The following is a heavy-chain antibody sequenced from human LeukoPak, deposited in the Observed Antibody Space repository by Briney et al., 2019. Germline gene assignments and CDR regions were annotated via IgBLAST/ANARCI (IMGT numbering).Heavy chain of an antibody. D-gene: IGHD1-26*01. CDR1: GYTFTSYA. J-gene: IGHJ4*02. CDR3: ARVKGGGSYYYFDY. V-gene: IGHV1-3*01. CDR2: INAGNGNT. Sequence: PGGSLRLSCAASGYTFTSYAMHWVRQAPGQRLEWMGWINAGNGNTKYSQKFQGRVTITRDTSASTAYMELSSLRSEDTAVYYCARVKGGGSYYYFDYWGQGTLVTVSS.